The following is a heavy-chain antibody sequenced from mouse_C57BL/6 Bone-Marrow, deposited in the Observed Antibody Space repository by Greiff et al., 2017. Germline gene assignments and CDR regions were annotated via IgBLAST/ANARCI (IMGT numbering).Heavy chain of an antibody. V-gene: IGHV1-50*01. CDR1: GYTFTSYW. CDR3: AREGDYYGSSYVGYYFDY. J-gene: IGHJ2*01. D-gene: IGHD1-1*01. Sequence: VQLQQPGAELVKPGASVKLSCKASGYTFTSYWMQWVKQRPGQGLEWIGEIDPSDSYTNYNQKFKGKATLTVDTSSSTAYMQLSSLTSEDSAVYYCAREGDYYGSSYVGYYFDYWGQGTTLTVSS. CDR2: IDPSDSYT.